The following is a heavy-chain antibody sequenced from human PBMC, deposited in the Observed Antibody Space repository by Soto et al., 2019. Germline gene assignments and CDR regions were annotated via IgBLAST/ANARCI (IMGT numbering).Heavy chain of an antibody. CDR1: GGSISSGGYY. CDR2: IYYSGST. Sequence: QVQLQESGPGLVKPSQTLSLTCTVSGGSISSGGYYWSWIRQHPGKGLEWIGYIYYSGSTYYNPSIKSRVTISVDTSKNQFSLKLSSVTAADTAVYYCARDLYYGSGSYYNGEQHWRWFDPWGQGTLVTVSS. D-gene: IGHD3-10*01. J-gene: IGHJ5*02. CDR3: ARDLYYGSGSYYNGEQHWRWFDP. V-gene: IGHV4-31*03.